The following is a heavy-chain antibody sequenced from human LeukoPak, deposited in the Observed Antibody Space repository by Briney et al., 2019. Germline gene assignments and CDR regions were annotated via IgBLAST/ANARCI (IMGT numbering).Heavy chain of an antibody. CDR2: ISSGGGTT. D-gene: IGHD1/OR15-1a*01. Sequence: GGSLRLSCAASGFTLSGHYMSWLRQAPGKGLEWISYISSGGGTTYNADSLQGRFTISRDNAKNSLYLQMNSLRAEDTAIYFCAKDFEFKWQQPSDHWGQGTPVTVSS. J-gene: IGHJ4*02. CDR1: GFTLSGHY. CDR3: AKDFEFKWQQPSDH. V-gene: IGHV3-11*01.